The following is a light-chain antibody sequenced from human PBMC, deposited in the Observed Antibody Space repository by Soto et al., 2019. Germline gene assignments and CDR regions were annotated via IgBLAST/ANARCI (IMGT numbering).Light chain of an antibody. CDR3: QQYNKWPRT. CDR2: GAS. Sequence: IVLTQSPGTLSLSPGERATLSCRASQTVSNNFLAWYQEKPGRGPRLLIYGASTRATGIPDRFSGSGSGTDFTLTISRLDPEDFAVYYCQQYNKWPRTFGQGTKVDSK. J-gene: IGKJ1*01. V-gene: IGKV3-20*01. CDR1: QTVSNNF.